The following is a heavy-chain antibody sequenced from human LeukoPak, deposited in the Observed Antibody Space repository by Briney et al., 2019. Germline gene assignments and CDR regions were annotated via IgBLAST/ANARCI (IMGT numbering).Heavy chain of an antibody. CDR2: IYTTGSTDST. Sequence: SETLSLTCTVSGASISSSYCSWIRQPAGKGLEWLGRIYTTGSTDSTDFNPSLKSRVTMSVDTSKNQFSLKLGSVTAADTAVYYCAGFGAGSYYWGQGTLVTVSS. J-gene: IGHJ4*02. CDR3: AGFGAGSYY. D-gene: IGHD3-10*01. V-gene: IGHV4-4*07. CDR1: GASISSSY.